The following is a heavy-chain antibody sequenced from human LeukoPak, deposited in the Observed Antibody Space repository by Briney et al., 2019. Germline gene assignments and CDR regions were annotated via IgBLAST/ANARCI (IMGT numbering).Heavy chain of an antibody. J-gene: IGHJ4*02. V-gene: IGHV3-11*04. CDR3: ANHLACGSTSCPPFDY. Sequence: GGSLRPSCAASGFTFSDYYMSWIRQAPGKGLEWVSYISSSGSTIYYADSVKGRFTISRDNAKNSLYLQMNSLRAEDTAVYYCANHLACGSTSCPPFDYWGQGTLVTVSS. D-gene: IGHD2-2*01. CDR2: ISSSGSTI. CDR1: GFTFSDYY.